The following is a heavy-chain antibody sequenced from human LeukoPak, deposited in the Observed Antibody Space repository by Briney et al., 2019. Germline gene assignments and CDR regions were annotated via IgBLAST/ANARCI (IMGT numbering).Heavy chain of an antibody. CDR1: GGSISSYY. Sequence: PSETLSLTCTVSGGSISSYYWSWIRQPPGKGLEWIGYIYYSGSTNYNPSLKSRVTISVDTSKNQFSLKLSSVTAADTAVYYCARLHHYGDYEDYWGQGTLVTVSS. D-gene: IGHD4-17*01. CDR2: IYYSGST. J-gene: IGHJ4*02. CDR3: ARLHHYGDYEDY. V-gene: IGHV4-59*08.